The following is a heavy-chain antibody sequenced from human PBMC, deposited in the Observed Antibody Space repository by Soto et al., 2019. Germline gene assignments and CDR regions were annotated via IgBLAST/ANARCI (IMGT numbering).Heavy chain of an antibody. CDR3: ARAYV. Sequence: GGSLRLSCEVSGLIFNNYWMSWVRQAPGKGLEWVARIKPDGSETYYVDSVKGRFYISRDNAKNSLYLQMNSLRAEDTAVYYCARAYVWGKGTTVTVSS. V-gene: IGHV3-7*01. CDR2: IKPDGSET. CDR1: GLIFNNYW. J-gene: IGHJ6*04.